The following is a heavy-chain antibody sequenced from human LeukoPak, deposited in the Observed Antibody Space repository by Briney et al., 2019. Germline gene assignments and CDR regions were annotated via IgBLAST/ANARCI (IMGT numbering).Heavy chain of an antibody. J-gene: IGHJ4*02. CDR3: ARDRIAAAGPFDY. Sequence: GGSLRLSCAASGFTFSSYAMHWVRQAPGKGLEWVAVISYDGSNKYYADSVKGRFTFSRDNSKNTLYLQMNSLRAEDTAVYYCARDRIAAAGPFDYWGQGALVTVSS. V-gene: IGHV3-30-3*01. D-gene: IGHD6-13*01. CDR2: ISYDGSNK. CDR1: GFTFSSYA.